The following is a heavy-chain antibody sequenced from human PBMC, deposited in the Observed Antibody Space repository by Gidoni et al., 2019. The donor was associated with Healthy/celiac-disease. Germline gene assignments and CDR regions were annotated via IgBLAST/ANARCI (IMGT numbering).Heavy chain of an antibody. Sequence: QVQLVESGGGVVQPGRSLRLSCAASGFTFSSYGMHWVRQATGQGLEWVAVIWYDGSNKYYADSVKGRFTISRDNSKNTLYLQMNSLRAEDTAVYYCARDSRLYTAMVNWFDPWGQGTLVTVSS. V-gene: IGHV3-33*01. J-gene: IGHJ5*02. CDR1: GFTFSSYG. CDR2: IWYDGSNK. D-gene: IGHD5-18*01. CDR3: ARDSRLYTAMVNWFDP.